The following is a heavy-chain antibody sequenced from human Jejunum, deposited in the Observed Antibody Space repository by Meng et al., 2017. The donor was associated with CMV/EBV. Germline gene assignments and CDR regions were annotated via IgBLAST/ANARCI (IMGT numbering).Heavy chain of an antibody. V-gene: IGHV4-59*11. D-gene: IGHD3-3*01. CDR1: LDSLRPPD. CDR3: ARDLDPYDFWAWFDP. CDR2: IYYHGNA. Sequence: SLDSLRPPDWNLIPQPPRHGLRCIGYIYYHGNANYNPSPKRPATISVDTSKNQFSLRLNSVTAADTAVYYCARDLDPYDFWAWFDPWGLGTLVTVSS. J-gene: IGHJ5*02.